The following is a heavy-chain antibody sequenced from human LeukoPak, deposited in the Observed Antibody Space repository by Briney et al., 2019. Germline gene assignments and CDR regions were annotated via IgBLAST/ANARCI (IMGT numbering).Heavy chain of an antibody. CDR3: ARARGYCSSTSCYKNWFDP. Sequence: GASVKVSCKASGYTFTGYDMHWVRQAPGQRLEWMGWINPNSGGTNYAQKFQARVTMTRDTSISTAYMELSRLRSDDTAVYYCARARGYCSSTSCYKNWFDPWGQGTLVTVSS. CDR2: INPNSGGT. J-gene: IGHJ5*02. CDR1: GYTFTGYD. V-gene: IGHV1-2*02. D-gene: IGHD2-2*02.